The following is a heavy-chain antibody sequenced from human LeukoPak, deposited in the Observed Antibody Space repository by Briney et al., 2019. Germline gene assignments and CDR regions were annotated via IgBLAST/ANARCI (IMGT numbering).Heavy chain of an antibody. CDR1: GFTVSSNY. D-gene: IGHD5-12*01. Sequence: PGGSLRLSCAASGFTVSSNYMSWVRQAPGKGLEWVSVIYSGGSTYYADSVKGRFTISRDNSKNTLYLQMNSLRAEDTAVYYCARARGYSGYEAKLYYYGMDVWGQGTTVTVSS. CDR3: ARARGYSGYEAKLYYYGMDV. V-gene: IGHV3-53*01. J-gene: IGHJ6*02. CDR2: IYSGGST.